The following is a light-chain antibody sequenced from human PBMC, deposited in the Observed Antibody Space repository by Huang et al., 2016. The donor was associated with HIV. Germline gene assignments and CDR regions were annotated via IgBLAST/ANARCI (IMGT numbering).Light chain of an antibody. CDR3: QQYYTSPP. J-gene: IGKJ1*01. CDR2: STS. Sequence: DIQMTQSPSSLSAFVGDTVTITCRASQGISNSVAWYQQKPGKAPKLLLYSTSRLESGVPSRLRGGGSGTDYTLTINSLQPDDFATYYCQQYYTSPPFGQGSKVEIK. V-gene: IGKV1-NL1*01. CDR1: QGISNS.